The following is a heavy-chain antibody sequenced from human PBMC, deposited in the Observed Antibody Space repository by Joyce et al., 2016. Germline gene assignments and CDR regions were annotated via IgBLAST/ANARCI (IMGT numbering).Heavy chain of an antibody. D-gene: IGHD4-23*01. CDR2: INRDGSNT. CDR1: GFTFSSYW. J-gene: IGHJ4*02. CDR3: ARLRRWSGPSDC. Sequence: EVQLVESGGGLVQPGGSLRLSCAASGFTFSSYWMYWGRKAPGKGLVWVSLINRDGSNTTYADSVKGRFTISRDNAKNTLYLQMNSLRAEDTAVYYCARLRRWSGPSDCWGQGTLVTVSS. V-gene: IGHV3-74*03.